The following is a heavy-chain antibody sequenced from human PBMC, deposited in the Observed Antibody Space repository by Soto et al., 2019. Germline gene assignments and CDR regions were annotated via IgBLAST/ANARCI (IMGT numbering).Heavy chain of an antibody. J-gene: IGHJ4*02. CDR3: ATMIGDPVLTFDY. CDR1: GGSISSYY. D-gene: IGHD3-10*02. CDR2: IHYSGST. V-gene: IGHV4-59*01. Sequence: QVQLQESGPGLVKPSETLSLTCTVSGGSISSYYWSWIRKPPGKGLEWIGYIHYSGSTIYNPSLESRVTISVDTSKNQFSLKLTSVTAADTAVYYCATMIGDPVLTFDYWGQGTLVTVSS.